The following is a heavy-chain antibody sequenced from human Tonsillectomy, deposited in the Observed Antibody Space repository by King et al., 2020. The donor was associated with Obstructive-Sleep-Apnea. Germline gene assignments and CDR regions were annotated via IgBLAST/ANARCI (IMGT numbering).Heavy chain of an antibody. V-gene: IGHV3-23*04. CDR1: GFSLSNYV. Sequence: VQLVESGGGLVQPGGALRLSCVASGFSLSNYVMNLGRQAPGKGLEGVLSISGIGGSTYYGDSGKGRFTISRDNSQNTLYLQMNSLRAEDTAVYFCATDLSEQSFQLWGQGTLVTVSS. CDR3: ATDLSEQSFQL. J-gene: IGHJ1*01. CDR2: ISGIGGST.